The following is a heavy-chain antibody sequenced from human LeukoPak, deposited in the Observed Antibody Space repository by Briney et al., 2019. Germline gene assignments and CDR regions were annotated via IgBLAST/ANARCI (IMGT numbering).Heavy chain of an antibody. V-gene: IGHV1-46*01. CDR1: GYTFTVYY. D-gene: IGHD3-9*01. J-gene: IGHJ4*02. CDR3: ARERRGLLYFDLLFRYFDY. CDR2: INPSGGST. Sequence: VASVKVSCKASGYTFTVYYMHWVRQAPGQGGEWMGVINPSGGSTSYKQKFQGRVTITRDISKSKVYMEVSRLRSGDTAVYYCARERRGLLYFDLLFRYFDYWGQGTLVTVSS.